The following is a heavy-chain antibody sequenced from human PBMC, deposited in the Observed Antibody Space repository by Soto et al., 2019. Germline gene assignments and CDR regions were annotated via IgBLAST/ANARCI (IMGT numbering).Heavy chain of an antibody. V-gene: IGHV3-30-3*01. J-gene: IGHJ4*02. CDR1: GLTFSSYA. Sequence: GGSLRLSCAASGLTFSSYAMHWVRQAPGKGLEWVAVISYDGSNKYYADSVKGRFTISRDNSKNTLYLQMNSLRAEDTAVYYCARDADRYGSGRSPLDYWGQGTLVTVSS. CDR3: ARDADRYGSGRSPLDY. D-gene: IGHD3-10*01. CDR2: ISYDGSNK.